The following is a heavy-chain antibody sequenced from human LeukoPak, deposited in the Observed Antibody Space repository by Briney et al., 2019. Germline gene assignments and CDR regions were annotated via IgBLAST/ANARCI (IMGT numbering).Heavy chain of an antibody. V-gene: IGHV3-11*01. CDR2: ISPGSTTI. CDR1: GFTLSEYY. Sequence: GGSLRLSCAASGFTLSEYYMSWIRQAPGKGLEWVSYISPGSTTIYYADSVKGRFTISRDNAKNSLYLQMNNLRAEDTAIYYCARDSPKNYYYYGLDVRGQGTTVTVSS. CDR3: ARDSPKNYYYYGLDV. J-gene: IGHJ6*02.